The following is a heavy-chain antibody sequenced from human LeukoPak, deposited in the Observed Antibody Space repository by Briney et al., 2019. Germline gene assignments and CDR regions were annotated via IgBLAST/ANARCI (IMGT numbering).Heavy chain of an antibody. D-gene: IGHD4-11*01. CDR3: ARDYSNLLPLSNWIDP. V-gene: IGHV1-46*01. CDR1: GYTFTSYY. CDR2: INPSGGST. J-gene: IGHJ5*02. Sequence: GASVKVSCKASGYTFTSYYMHWVRQAPGQGLEWMGIINPSGGSTSYAQKFQGRVTMTRDMSTSTVYMELSSLRSEDTAVYYCARDYSNLLPLSNWIDPWGQGTLVTVSS.